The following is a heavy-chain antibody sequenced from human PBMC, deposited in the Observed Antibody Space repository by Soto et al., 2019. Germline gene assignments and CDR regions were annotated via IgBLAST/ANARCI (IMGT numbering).Heavy chain of an antibody. J-gene: IGHJ4*02. Sequence: QVQLVESGGGVVQPGRSLRLSCSASGFTFSDYAIHWVRQASGKGLEWVAVISDDGINKYTADSVKGRFIISRDNSKDTVFLQMSSLGPEDTAVYYCARRLTTSVTAMGYWGQGTLVTVSS. CDR2: ISDDGINK. V-gene: IGHV3-30-3*01. CDR1: GFTFSDYA. CDR3: ARRLTTSVTAMGY. D-gene: IGHD4-17*01.